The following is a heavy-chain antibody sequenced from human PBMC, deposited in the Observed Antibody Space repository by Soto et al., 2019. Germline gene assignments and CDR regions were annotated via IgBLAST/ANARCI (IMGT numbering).Heavy chain of an antibody. CDR3: ARGPDPPLIIAAAAHAGYYGMDV. D-gene: IGHD6-13*01. J-gene: IGHJ6*02. CDR1: GYTFTRHY. CDR2: IHPNGSPT. Sequence: GASVKVSCKASGYTFTRHYMHWVRQAPGQGLEWMGVIHPNGSPTVYAQNFQGRLVLTTDTTTSTVYMELSMLRSDDTAVYYCARGPDPPLIIAAAAHAGYYGMDVWGQGTTVTVSS. V-gene: IGHV1-46*01.